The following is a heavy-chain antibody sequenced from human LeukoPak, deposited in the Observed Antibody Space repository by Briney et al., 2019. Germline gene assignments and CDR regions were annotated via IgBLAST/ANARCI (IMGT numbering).Heavy chain of an antibody. D-gene: IGHD3-22*01. Sequence: PSETLSLTCTVSGGSISSYYWSWIRQPPGKGLEWIGYIYYSGSTNYNPSLKSRVTISVDTSKNQSSLKLSSVTAADTAVYYCARASSGYYYPLLDYWGQGTLVTVSS. CDR1: GGSISSYY. CDR3: ARASSGYYYPLLDY. J-gene: IGHJ4*02. CDR2: IYYSGST. V-gene: IGHV4-59*01.